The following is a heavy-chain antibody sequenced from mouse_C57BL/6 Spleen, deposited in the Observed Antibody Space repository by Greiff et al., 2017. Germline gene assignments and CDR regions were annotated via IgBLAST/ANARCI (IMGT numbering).Heavy chain of an antibody. Sequence: EVKVVESGGGLVKPGGSLKLSCAASGFTFSDYGMHWVRQAPEKGLEWVAYISSGSSTIYYADTVKGRFTISRDNAKNTLFLQMTSLRSEDTAMYYCARAPFYGYDGAMDYWGQGTSVTVSS. J-gene: IGHJ4*01. CDR3: ARAPFYGYDGAMDY. D-gene: IGHD2-2*01. CDR2: ISSGSSTI. CDR1: GFTFSDYG. V-gene: IGHV5-17*01.